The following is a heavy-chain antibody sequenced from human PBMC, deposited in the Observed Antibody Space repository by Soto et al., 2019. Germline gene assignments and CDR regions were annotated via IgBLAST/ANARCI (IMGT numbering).Heavy chain of an antibody. J-gene: IGHJ6*03. D-gene: IGHD6-13*01. Sequence: DAQLVESGGGLVQPGGSLRLSCAASGFTFSIYAMHWVRQASGKGLEYVSGISNNGAHTDYAKSVKGRFTISRDNSENTLYLQMGSLRAEDMALYYCARRGYGSRWPNVYMDVWGKGTTVTVSS. CDR3: ARRGYGSRWPNVYMDV. CDR1: GFTFSIYA. CDR2: ISNNGAHT. V-gene: IGHV3-64*01.